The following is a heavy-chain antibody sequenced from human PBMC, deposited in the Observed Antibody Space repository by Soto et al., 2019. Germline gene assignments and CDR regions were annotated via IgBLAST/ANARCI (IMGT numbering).Heavy chain of an antibody. CDR2: IYYGGST. CDR3: ARVGHYGSGSKYYGMDV. Sequence: PSETLSLTCTVSGGSISSYYWSWIRQPPGKGLEWIGYIYYGGSTNYNPSLKSRVTISVDTSKNQFSLKLSSVTAADTAVYYCARVGHYGSGSKYYGMDVWGQGTTVTVSS. CDR1: GGSISSYY. D-gene: IGHD3-10*01. V-gene: IGHV4-59*01. J-gene: IGHJ6*02.